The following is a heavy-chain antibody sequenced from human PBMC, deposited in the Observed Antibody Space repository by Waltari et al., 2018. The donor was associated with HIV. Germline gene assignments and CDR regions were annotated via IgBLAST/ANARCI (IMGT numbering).Heavy chain of an antibody. CDR2: IIPLFGEA. J-gene: IGHJ6*02. V-gene: IGHV1-69*01. D-gene: IGHD3-22*01. CDR3: ARVPDRSGYQRYAMDV. CDR1: GGTVSSSD. Sequence: QVQLVQSGAEVKKPGSSVTVSCKASGGTVSSSDMSWVRQAPGQGLGWMGAIIPLFGEANYAQKFQGRLTITADESTSTAYMELSSLRSEDTAVYYCARVPDRSGYQRYAMDVWGQGTTVTVS.